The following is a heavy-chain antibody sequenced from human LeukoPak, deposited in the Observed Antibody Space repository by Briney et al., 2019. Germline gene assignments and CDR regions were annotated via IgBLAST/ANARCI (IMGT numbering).Heavy chain of an antibody. CDR2: ISYNESYN. CDR1: GFTFSTFA. J-gene: IGHJ4*02. CDR3: ARGWGGSSWPFDY. D-gene: IGHD6-13*01. Sequence: GGSLRLSCTGSGFTFSTFAMHWVRQAPGKGLDWVALISYNESYNDYSDSVKGRFTISRDNSKNTLYLQMNSLRLEDAAVYYCARGWGGSSWPFDYWGQGTLVTVSS. V-gene: IGHV3-30-3*01.